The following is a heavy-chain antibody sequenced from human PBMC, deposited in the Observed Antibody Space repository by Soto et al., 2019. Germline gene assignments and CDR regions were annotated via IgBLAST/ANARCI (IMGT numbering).Heavy chain of an antibody. D-gene: IGHD6-19*01. CDR2: ISYDGSNK. V-gene: IGHV3-30*18. CDR1: GFTFSSYG. Sequence: PGGSLRLSCAASGFTFSSYGMHWVRQAPGKGLEWVAVISYDGSNKYYADSVKGRFTISRDNSKNTLYLQMNSLRAEDTAVYYCAKGPAIAVAGYLDYWGQGTLVTVSS. CDR3: AKGPAIAVAGYLDY. J-gene: IGHJ4*02.